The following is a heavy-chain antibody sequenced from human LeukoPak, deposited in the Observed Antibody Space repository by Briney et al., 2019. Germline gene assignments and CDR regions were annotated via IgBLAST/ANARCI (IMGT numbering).Heavy chain of an antibody. CDR3: AKSSSGSYVDFDY. V-gene: IGHV3-30*18. D-gene: IGHD1-26*01. Sequence: GGSLRLSCPASGFTFSRSAMHWFRQAPGKGLEWVAVMSYDGSNTYYADSVKGRFTISRDNSKTTLYLQMNSLSAEDTAVYYCAKSSSGSYVDFDYWGQGTLVTVSS. CDR1: GFTFSRSA. J-gene: IGHJ4*02. CDR2: MSYDGSNT.